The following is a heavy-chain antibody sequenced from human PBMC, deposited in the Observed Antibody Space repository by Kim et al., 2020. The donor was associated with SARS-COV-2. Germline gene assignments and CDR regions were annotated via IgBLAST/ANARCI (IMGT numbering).Heavy chain of an antibody. CDR2: IYHSGST. CDR1: GGSISSSNW. J-gene: IGHJ4*02. CDR3: ARDPYYYGSGSSVDY. V-gene: IGHV4-4*02. Sequence: SETLSLTCAVSGGSISSSNWWSWVRQPPGKGLEWIGEIYHSGSTNYNPSLKSRVTISVDKSKNQFSLKLSSVTAADTAVYYCARDPYYYGSGSSVDYWGQGTLVTVSS. D-gene: IGHD3-10*01.